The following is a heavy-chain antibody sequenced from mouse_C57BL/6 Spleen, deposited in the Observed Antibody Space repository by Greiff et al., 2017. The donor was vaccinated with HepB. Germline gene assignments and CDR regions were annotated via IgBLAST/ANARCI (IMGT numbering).Heavy chain of an antibody. CDR3: ARKGATTANYFDY. CDR1: GFTFSSYG. CDR2: ISSGGSYT. Sequence: EVQGVESGGDLVKPGGSLKLSCAASGFTFSSYGMSWVRQTPDKRLEWVATISSGGSYTYYPDSVKGRFTISRDNAKNTLYLQMSSLKSEDTAMYYCARKGATTANYFDYWGQGTTLTVSS. J-gene: IGHJ2*01. D-gene: IGHD1-2*01. V-gene: IGHV5-6*01.